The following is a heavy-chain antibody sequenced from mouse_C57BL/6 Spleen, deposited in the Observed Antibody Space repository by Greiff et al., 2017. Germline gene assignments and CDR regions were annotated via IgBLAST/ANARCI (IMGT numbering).Heavy chain of an antibody. D-gene: IGHD1-1*01. V-gene: IGHV6-6*01. CDR2: IRNKANNHAT. CDR1: GFTFIDAW. CDR3: TRHYYGSSHWYFDV. J-gene: IGHJ1*03. Sequence: EVQLVESGGGLVQPGGSMKLSCAASGFTFIDAWMDWVRQSPEKGLEWVAEIRNKANNHATYYAESVKGRFTISRDDSKSSVYLQMNSLRAEDTGIYYCTRHYYGSSHWYFDVWGTGTTVTVSS.